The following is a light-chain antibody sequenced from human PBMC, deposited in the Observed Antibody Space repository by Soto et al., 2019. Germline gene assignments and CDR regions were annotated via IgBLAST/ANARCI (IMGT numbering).Light chain of an antibody. CDR2: GNS. CDR1: SSNIGAGYD. J-gene: IGLJ7*01. V-gene: IGLV1-40*01. Sequence: QPVLTQPPSVSGAPGPRVTISCTGSSSNIGAGYDVHWYQQLPGTAPKLLIYGNSNRPSGVPDRFSGSKSGTSASLAITGLQAEDEADYYCQSYDSSHAVLGGGTQLTVL. CDR3: QSYDSSHAV.